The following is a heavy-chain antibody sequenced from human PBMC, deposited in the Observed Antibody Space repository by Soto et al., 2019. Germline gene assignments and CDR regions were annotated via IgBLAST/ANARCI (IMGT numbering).Heavy chain of an antibody. CDR2: IRSKAYGGTT. J-gene: IGHJ6*03. D-gene: IGHD5-18*01. CDR3: TRDDTAMEHQYYYYMDV. V-gene: IGHV3-49*03. Sequence: GGSLRLSCTASGFTFGDYAMSWFRQAPGKGLEWVGFIRSKAYGGTTEYAASVKGRFTISRDDSKSIAYLQMNSLKTEDTAVYYCTRDDTAMEHQYYYYMDVWGKGTTVTVSS. CDR1: GFTFGDYA.